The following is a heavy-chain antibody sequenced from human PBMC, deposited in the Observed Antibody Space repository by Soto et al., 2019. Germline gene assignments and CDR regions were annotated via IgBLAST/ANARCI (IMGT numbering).Heavy chain of an antibody. CDR2: LSSTGAST. D-gene: IGHD2-15*01. CDR3: AKGRKSTEKDIAVMLAAASSIQH. J-gene: IGHJ1*01. CDR1: GSTLSDYA. V-gene: IGHV3-23*01. Sequence: ELTLRLSCVAAGSTLSDYARTWVRQAPGKGMVRASVLSSTGASTYYVDSVRGRFTISRDNTKSTLYLQMNDLRVEDTAVIYCAKGRKSTEKDIAVMLAAASSIQHWGQGTLVTVPS.